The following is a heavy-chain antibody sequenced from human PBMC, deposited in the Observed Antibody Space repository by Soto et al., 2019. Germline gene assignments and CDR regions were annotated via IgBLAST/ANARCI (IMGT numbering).Heavy chain of an antibody. CDR3: ARDCTSYDFWSGVGGMDV. V-gene: IGHV3-30-3*01. J-gene: IGHJ6*02. D-gene: IGHD3-3*01. CDR2: VSYDGSNK. Sequence: GGSLRLSCAASGFTFSSYAMHWVRQAPGKGLEWVAVVSYDGSNKYYADSVKGRFTISRDNSKNTLYLQMNSLRAEDTAVYYCARDCTSYDFWSGVGGMDVWGQGTTVTVSS. CDR1: GFTFSSYA.